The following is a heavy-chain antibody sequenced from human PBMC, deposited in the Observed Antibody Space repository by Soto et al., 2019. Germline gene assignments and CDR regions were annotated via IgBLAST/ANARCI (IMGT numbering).Heavy chain of an antibody. Sequence: EVQLVESGGGLVQPGGSLRLSCAASGFSISSYWMNWVRQAPGKGLEWVAIIRKDGSEKYYVDSVKGRFTISRDNAKNSLYLQMNSTRDDDTAVYYCAGGSGWLSEYWGRGTLVTVSS. CDR3: AGGSGWLSEY. D-gene: IGHD6-19*01. CDR2: IRKDGSEK. V-gene: IGHV3-7*03. J-gene: IGHJ4*02. CDR1: GFSISSYW.